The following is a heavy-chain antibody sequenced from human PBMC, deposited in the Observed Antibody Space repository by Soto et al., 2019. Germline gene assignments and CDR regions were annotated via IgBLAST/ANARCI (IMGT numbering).Heavy chain of an antibody. J-gene: IGHJ6*02. CDR1: GYTFTSYY. V-gene: IGHV1-46*01. D-gene: IGHD3-22*01. Sequence: GASVKVSCKASGYTFTSYYMHCVRQAPGQGLEWMGIINPSGGSTSYAQKFQGRVTMTRDTSTSTVYMELSSLRSEDTAVYYCARQDDSSGYYPNYYYGMDVWGQGTTVTVSS. CDR3: ARQDDSSGYYPNYYYGMDV. CDR2: INPSGGST.